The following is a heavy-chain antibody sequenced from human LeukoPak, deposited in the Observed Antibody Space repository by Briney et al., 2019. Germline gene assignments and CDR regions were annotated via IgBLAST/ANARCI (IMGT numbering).Heavy chain of an antibody. J-gene: IGHJ3*02. D-gene: IGHD1-1*01. CDR3: ARDPTTSQGSDAFDI. CDR2: IKPDGSEK. V-gene: IGHV3-7*01. Sequence: GGSLRLSRAASGFTFSNYWMGWVRQAPGKGLEWVANIKPDGSEKYYVESVKGRFTISRDNAKNALNLQMSSLRAEDTAVYYCARDPTTSQGSDAFDIWGQGTRVTVSS. CDR1: GFTFSNYW.